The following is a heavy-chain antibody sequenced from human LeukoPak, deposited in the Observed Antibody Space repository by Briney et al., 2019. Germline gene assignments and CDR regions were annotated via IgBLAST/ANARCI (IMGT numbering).Heavy chain of an antibody. Sequence: ASVKVSCKASGYTFTGYYMHWVRQAPGQGLEWMGWINPNSGGTNYAQKFQGRVTMTRDTSISTAYMELSRLRSDDTAVYYCARGLHRSGGSSGPGYYYYGMDVWGQGTTVTVSS. CDR1: GYTFTGYY. CDR2: INPNSGGT. J-gene: IGHJ6*02. V-gene: IGHV1-2*02. CDR3: ARGLHRSGGSSGPGYYYYGMDV. D-gene: IGHD3-22*01.